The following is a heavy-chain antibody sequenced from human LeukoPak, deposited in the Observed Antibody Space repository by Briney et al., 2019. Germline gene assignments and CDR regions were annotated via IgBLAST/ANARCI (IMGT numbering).Heavy chain of an antibody. CDR1: GFIFRSHG. CDR2: ISPSGDIT. V-gene: IGHV3-23*01. D-gene: IGHD3-10*02. CDR3: AKGDQPLMYGGAFDF. J-gene: IGHJ4*02. Sequence: GGSLRLSCAASGFIFRSHGMNWVRQAPGKGLEWVSGISPSGDITYYADSVKGRFTFSRDNSKNTLYLQMSSLRAEDTATYYCAKGDQPLMYGGAFDFWGQGTLVTVSS.